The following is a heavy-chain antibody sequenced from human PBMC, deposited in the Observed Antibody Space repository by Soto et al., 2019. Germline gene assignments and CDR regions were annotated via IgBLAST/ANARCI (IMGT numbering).Heavy chain of an antibody. CDR1: GYTFTSYG. J-gene: IGHJ4*02. CDR2: ISAYNGNT. CDR3: ARGILGYCSSTSCGDFDH. Sequence: ASVKVSCKASGYTFTSYGISWVRQAPGQGLERMGWISAYNGNTNYAQKLQGRVTMTTDTSTSTAYMELRSLRSDDTAVYYCARGILGYCSSTSCGDFDHWGQGTLVTVSS. V-gene: IGHV1-18*01. D-gene: IGHD2-2*01.